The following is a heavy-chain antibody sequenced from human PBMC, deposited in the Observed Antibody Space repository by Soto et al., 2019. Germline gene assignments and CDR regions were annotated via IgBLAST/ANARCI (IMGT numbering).Heavy chain of an antibody. V-gene: IGHV5-51*01. D-gene: IGHD6-13*01. CDR1: GYSFTSYW. CDR3: ARHAAAGTRGRGTPPGY. CDR2: IYPGDSDT. Sequence: EVQLVQSGAEVKKPGESLKISCKGSGYSFTSYWIGWVRQMPGKGLEWMGIIYPGDSDTRYSPSFQGQVTISADKSISTADPHWSSPKASDAPRYDCARHAAAGTRGRGTPPGYWGQGTLVTVSS. J-gene: IGHJ4*02.